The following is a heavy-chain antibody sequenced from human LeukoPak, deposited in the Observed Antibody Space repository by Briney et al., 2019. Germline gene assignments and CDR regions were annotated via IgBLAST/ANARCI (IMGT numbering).Heavy chain of an antibody. V-gene: IGHV4-4*02. D-gene: IGHD3-10*01. CDR2: IYHSGST. Sequence: SGTLSLTCAVSGGSISSSNWWSWVRQPPGKGLEWIGEIYHSGSTNYNPSLKSRVTISVDTSKNQFSLKLSSVTAADTAVYYCARNQLSGWFDPWGRGTLVTVSS. J-gene: IGHJ5*02. CDR3: ARNQLSGWFDP. CDR1: GGSISSSNW.